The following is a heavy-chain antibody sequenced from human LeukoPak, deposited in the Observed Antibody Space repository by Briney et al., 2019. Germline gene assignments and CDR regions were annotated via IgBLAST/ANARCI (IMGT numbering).Heavy chain of an antibody. D-gene: IGHD5-12*01. V-gene: IGHV4-31*03. CDR3: ARTEDSGYDFPYFDY. Sequence: SETLSLTCTVSGGSISSGGYYWSWVRQRPGKGLEWIGYIYYSGSTYYNPSLKSRVTISVDTSKNQFSLKLSSVTAADTAVYYCARTEDSGYDFPYFDYWGQGTLVTVSS. CDR2: IYYSGST. J-gene: IGHJ4*02. CDR1: GGSISSGGYY.